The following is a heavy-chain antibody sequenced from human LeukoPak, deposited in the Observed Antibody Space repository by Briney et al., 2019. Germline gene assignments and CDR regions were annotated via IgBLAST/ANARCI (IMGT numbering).Heavy chain of an antibody. D-gene: IGHD3-22*01. CDR3: ARDRDNSGSYAYYFDY. CDR2: ISYDGSNK. J-gene: IGHJ4*02. CDR1: GFTFSSFP. Sequence: GGSLRLSCAASGFTFSSFPIHWVRQAPGKGLEWVALISYDGSNKYYADSVKGRFTVSRDNSKNTLYLQMNSLRAEDTAVYYCARDRDNSGSYAYYFDYWGQGTRVTVSS. V-gene: IGHV3-30-3*01.